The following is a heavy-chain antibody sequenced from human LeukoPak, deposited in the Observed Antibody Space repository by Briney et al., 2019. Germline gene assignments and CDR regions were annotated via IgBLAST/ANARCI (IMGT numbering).Heavy chain of an antibody. CDR2: ITGDGGTT. J-gene: IGHJ4*02. CDR1: GFAFSDYM. V-gene: IGHV3-64*01. CDR3: ARENPRCGSDY. Sequence: GGSLRLSCAAAGFAFSDYMVHWVRQAPGEGPQAVSAITGDGGTTYYANSVKGRFTISRDNSKNTLYLQMGSLRAEDTAVYYCARENPRCGSDYWGQGTLVTVSS. D-gene: IGHD5-12*01.